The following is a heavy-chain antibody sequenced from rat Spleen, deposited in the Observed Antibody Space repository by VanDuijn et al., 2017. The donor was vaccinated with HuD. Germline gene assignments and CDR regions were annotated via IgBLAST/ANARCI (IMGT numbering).Heavy chain of an antibody. V-gene: IGHV2-13*01. CDR1: GFSLSNYG. Sequence: QVQLKESGPGLVQPSQTLSLTCTVSGFSLSNYGVIWVRQPPGKGLEWMGVVGSDGDTSYNAGLKSRLSISRDTSKNQVFLKMNSLQTDDTGTYYCTIHPRYWGQGVMVTVSS. CDR2: VGSDGDT. J-gene: IGHJ2*01. D-gene: IGHD3-1*01. CDR3: TIHPRY.